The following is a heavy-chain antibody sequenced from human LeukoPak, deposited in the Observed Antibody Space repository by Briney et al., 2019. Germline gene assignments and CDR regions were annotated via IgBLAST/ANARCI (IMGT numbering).Heavy chain of an antibody. CDR1: GGTFSSYA. V-gene: IGHV1-69*13. D-gene: IGHD3-3*01. CDR3: ASLPGEVSWFDP. J-gene: IGHJ5*02. CDR2: IIPIFGTA. Sequence: GASVKVSCKASGGTFSSYAINWVRQAPGQGLEWMGGIIPIFGTANYAQKFQGRVTITADESTSTAYMELSSLRSEDTAVYYCASLPGEVSWFDPWGQGTLVTVSS.